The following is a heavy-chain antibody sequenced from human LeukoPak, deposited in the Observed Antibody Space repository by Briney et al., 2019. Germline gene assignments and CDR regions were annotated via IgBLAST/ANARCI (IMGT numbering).Heavy chain of an antibody. CDR1: GFTFSIYW. V-gene: IGHV3-7*01. CDR3: VAGDWGARDSFDL. Sequence: GNLRLSSAASGFTFSIYWMSWVRQAPGKGREWVANLNQDGRQKSYEDPVKGRFTISRDNAKNSFFLQMSSLRAEDTSVYYCVAGDWGARDSFDLWGRGTMVTVSS. D-gene: IGHD2-21*02. CDR2: LNQDGRQK. J-gene: IGHJ3*01.